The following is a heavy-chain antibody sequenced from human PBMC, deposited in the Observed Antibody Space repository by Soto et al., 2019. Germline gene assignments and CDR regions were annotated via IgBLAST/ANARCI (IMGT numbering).Heavy chain of an antibody. CDR1: CYSISSGYH. Sequence: SETLSLTCTVSCYSISSGYHWAWIRQPPGKGLEWLGSVHYSGNTYYNPSLKSRLTISVDKSKNQFSLNLSSVTAADTAVYYCARQDRVVAEGRWFDPWGQGTLVTISS. CDR2: VHYSGNT. CDR3: ARQDRVVAEGRWFDP. J-gene: IGHJ5*02. D-gene: IGHD2-15*01. V-gene: IGHV4-38-2*02.